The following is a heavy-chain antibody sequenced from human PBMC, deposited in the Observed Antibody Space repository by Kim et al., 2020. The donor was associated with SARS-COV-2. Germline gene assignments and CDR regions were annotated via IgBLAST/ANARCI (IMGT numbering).Heavy chain of an antibody. CDR2: IFSNDEK. J-gene: IGHJ6*03. Sequence: SGPTLVNPTETLTLTCTVSGFSLSNARMGVSWIRQPPGKALEWLAHIFSNDEKSYSTSLKSRLTISKDTSKSQVVLTMTNMDPVDTATYYCARMRGEWLSLYYYYMDVWGKGTTVTVSS. D-gene: IGHD3-3*01. CDR3: ARMRGEWLSLYYYYMDV. V-gene: IGHV2-26*01. CDR1: GFSLSNARMG.